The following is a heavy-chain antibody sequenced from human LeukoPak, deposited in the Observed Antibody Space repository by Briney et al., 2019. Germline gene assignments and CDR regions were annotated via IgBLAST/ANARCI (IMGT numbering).Heavy chain of an antibody. D-gene: IGHD1-1*01. CDR3: ARVLSLKTGTTSRYYYGMDV. Sequence: SETLSLTCAVSGGSISSSNWWSWVRQPPGKGLEWIGEIYHSGSTNYNPSLKSRVTISVDKSKNQFSLKLSSVTAADTAVYYCARVLSLKTGTTSRYYYGMDVWGKGTTVTVSS. CDR1: GGSISSSNW. V-gene: IGHV4-4*02. CDR2: IYHSGST. J-gene: IGHJ6*04.